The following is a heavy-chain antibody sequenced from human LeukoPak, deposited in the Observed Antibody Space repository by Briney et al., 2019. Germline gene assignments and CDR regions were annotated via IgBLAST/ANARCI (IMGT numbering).Heavy chain of an antibody. V-gene: IGHV1-46*01. J-gene: IGHJ3*02. CDR1: GYTFTSYY. CDR2: INPSGGST. D-gene: IGHD3-22*01. Sequence: ASVKVSCKASGYTFTSYYMHWVRQAPGQGLEWMGIINPSGGSTSYAQKFQGGVTMTRDMSTSTVYMELSSLRSEDTAVYYCARTYYYDSSGYYGDAFDIWGQGTMVTVSS. CDR3: ARTYYYDSSGYYGDAFDI.